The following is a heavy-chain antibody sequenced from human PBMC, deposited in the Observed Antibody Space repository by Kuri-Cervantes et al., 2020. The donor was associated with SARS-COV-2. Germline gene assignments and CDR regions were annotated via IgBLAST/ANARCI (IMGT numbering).Heavy chain of an antibody. Sequence: GSLRLSCAASGFTFSSYAMSWIRQPPGKGLEWIGYIYYSGSTYYNPSLKSRVTISVDTSKNQFSLKLSSVTAADTAVYYCARTYMTAFDYWGQGTLVTVSS. CDR1: GFTFSSYA. CDR2: IYYSGST. D-gene: IGHD2-2*02. J-gene: IGHJ4*02. V-gene: IGHV4-59*12. CDR3: ARTYMTAFDY.